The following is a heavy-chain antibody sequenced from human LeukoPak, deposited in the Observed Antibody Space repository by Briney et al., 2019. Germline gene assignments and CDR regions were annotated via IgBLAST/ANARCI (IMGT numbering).Heavy chain of an antibody. Sequence: PGGSLRLSCAASGITFSTSGMNWVRLAPGKGLEWVSGISSDGGDIGYADSVKGRFTISRDDGKNTLYLHMNSLRDDDTAVYYCATDQRYAFDYWGQGILVTVSS. CDR1: GITFSTSG. CDR2: ISSDGGDI. J-gene: IGHJ4*02. CDR3: ATDQRYAFDY. D-gene: IGHD3-9*01. V-gene: IGHV3-20*04.